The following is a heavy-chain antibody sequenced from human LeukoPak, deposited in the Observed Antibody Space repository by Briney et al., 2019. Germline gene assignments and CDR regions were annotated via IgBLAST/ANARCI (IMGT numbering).Heavy chain of an antibody. D-gene: IGHD3-22*01. Sequence: PGGSLRLSCAASGFTFSSYSMNWVRQAPGKGLEWVSDISGSGGSTYYADSVKGRFTISRDNSKNTLYLQMNSLRAEDTAVYYCAKVTMIVVVISPFDYWGQGTLVTVSS. CDR1: GFTFSSYS. V-gene: IGHV3-23*01. J-gene: IGHJ4*02. CDR2: ISGSGGST. CDR3: AKVTMIVVVISPFDY.